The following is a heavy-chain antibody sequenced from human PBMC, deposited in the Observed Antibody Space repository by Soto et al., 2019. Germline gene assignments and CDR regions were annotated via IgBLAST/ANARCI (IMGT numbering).Heavy chain of an antibody. V-gene: IGHV6-1*01. CDR1: GDSVSNNSAA. CDR2: TYYRSKWYN. J-gene: IGHJ5*02. CDR3: AREACVWFDP. Sequence: SQTLSLTCAISGDSVSNNSAAWNWIRQSPSRGLEWLGRTYYRSKWYNDYAVSVKSRAIINPDTSKNQFSLQLRSVTPEDTAVSYSAREACVWFDPLGQGTLVTVSS.